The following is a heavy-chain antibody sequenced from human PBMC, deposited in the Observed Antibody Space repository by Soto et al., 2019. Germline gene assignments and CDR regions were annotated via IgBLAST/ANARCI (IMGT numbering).Heavy chain of an antibody. Sequence: SVKVSCKASGGTFDNYAVSWVRQAPGRGLEWMGGIIPMFETVNYAQRFQGRLTIAADESTSTAYMELTSLTSADTAIYFCARGLRTGNYGMDVWGQGTTVTV. CDR2: IIPMFETV. CDR1: GGTFDNYA. CDR3: ARGLRTGNYGMDV. V-gene: IGHV1-69*13. D-gene: IGHD2-15*01. J-gene: IGHJ6*02.